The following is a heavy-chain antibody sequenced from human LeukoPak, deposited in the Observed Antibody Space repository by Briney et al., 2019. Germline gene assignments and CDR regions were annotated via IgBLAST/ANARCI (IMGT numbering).Heavy chain of an antibody. J-gene: IGHJ6*02. CDR2: INHSGST. CDR3: ARGPFTVYYYDSSGYPRYYYYGMDV. CDR1: GGSFSGYY. V-gene: IGHV4-34*01. D-gene: IGHD3-22*01. Sequence: SETLSPTCAVYGGSFSGYYWSWIRQPPGKGLEWIGEINHSGSTNYNPSLKSRVTISVDTSKNQFSLKLSSVTAADTAVYYCARGPFTVYYYDSSGYPRYYYYGMDVWGQGTTVTVSS.